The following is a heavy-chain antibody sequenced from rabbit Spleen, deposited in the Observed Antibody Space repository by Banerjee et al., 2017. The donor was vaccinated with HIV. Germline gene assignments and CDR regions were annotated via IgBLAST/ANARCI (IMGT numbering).Heavy chain of an antibody. Sequence: QSLEESGRGLVKPGASLTLTCKASGFDFSRGYDMCWVRQAPGKGLEWIGCTYTGSVSTYYARWAKGRFTISKTSSTTVTLQMTSLTAADTATYFCARDSGTSFSSYGMDLWGPGTLVTVS. CDR1: GFDFSRGYD. J-gene: IGHJ6*01. D-gene: IGHD8-1*01. V-gene: IGHV1S40*01. CDR3: ARDSGTSFSSYGMDL. CDR2: TYTGSVST.